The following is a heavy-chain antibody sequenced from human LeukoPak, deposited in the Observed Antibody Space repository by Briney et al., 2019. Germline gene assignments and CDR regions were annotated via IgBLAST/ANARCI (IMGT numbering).Heavy chain of an antibody. J-gene: IGHJ6*03. CDR3: ARSVEGYCRGGSCYSYSYYMDV. D-gene: IGHD2-15*01. V-gene: IGHV4-61*02. CDR2: IYTSGST. CDR1: GGSISSGSYY. Sequence: PSEALSLTCTVSGGSISSGSYYWNWIRQPAGKGLEWIGRIYTSGSTNYNPSLKSRVTISVDTSKNQFSLKLSSVTAADTAVYYCARSVEGYCRGGSCYSYSYYMDVWGKGTTVTVSS.